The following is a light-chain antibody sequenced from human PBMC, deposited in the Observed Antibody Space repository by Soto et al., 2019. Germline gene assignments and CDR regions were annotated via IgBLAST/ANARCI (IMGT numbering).Light chain of an antibody. CDR1: QSVSSSY. Sequence: EIVLTQSPGTLSLSPGERATLSCRASQSVSSSYLAWYQQKPGQAPRLLIYGASSRATGIPDRFSGSGSGKDFTLTISRLEPEDFAVFYCQQYASSRLTFGQGTKVEIK. V-gene: IGKV3-20*01. CDR2: GAS. CDR3: QQYASSRLT. J-gene: IGKJ1*01.